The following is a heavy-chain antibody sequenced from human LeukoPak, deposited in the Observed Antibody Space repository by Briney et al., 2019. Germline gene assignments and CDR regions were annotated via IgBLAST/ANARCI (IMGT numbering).Heavy chain of an antibody. D-gene: IGHD1-26*01. J-gene: IGHJ4*02. V-gene: IGHV3-30*02. CDR1: RFTFSSYG. CDR2: IRYDGSNK. CDR3: ARDLEGASDY. Sequence: GGSLRLSCAASRFTFSSYGMHWVRQAPGKGLGWVAFIRYDGSNKYYADSVKGRFTISRDNSKNTLYLQMNSLRAEDTAVYYCARDLEGASDYWGQGTLVTVSS.